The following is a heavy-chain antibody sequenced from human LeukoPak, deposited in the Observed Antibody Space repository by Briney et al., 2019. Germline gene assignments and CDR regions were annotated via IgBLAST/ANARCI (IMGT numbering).Heavy chain of an antibody. D-gene: IGHD2-15*01. CDR2: IYHSGST. CDR1: GYSISSGYY. Sequence: PSETLSLTCTVSGYSISSGYYWGWIRQPPGKGLEWIGSIYHSGSTYYNPSLKSRVTISVDTSKNQFSLKLSSVTAADTAVYYCARGPYCSGGSCSTYYFDYWGQGTLVTVSS. J-gene: IGHJ4*02. CDR3: ARGPYCSGGSCSTYYFDY. V-gene: IGHV4-38-2*02.